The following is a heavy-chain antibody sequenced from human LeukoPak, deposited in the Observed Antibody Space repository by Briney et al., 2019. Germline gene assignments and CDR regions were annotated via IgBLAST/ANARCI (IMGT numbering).Heavy chain of an antibody. V-gene: IGHV3-30*18. D-gene: IGHD6-19*01. Sequence: QPGRSLRLSCAASGFTFSSYGVHRVRKAPGKALKWVTDISYDGSNKYYAASVKGRFTISRDNSKNTLYLQMNSLRAEDTAVYYCAKGWGVAGPDAFDIWGQGTMVTVSS. CDR1: GFTFSSYG. CDR2: ISYDGSNK. CDR3: AKGWGVAGPDAFDI. J-gene: IGHJ3*02.